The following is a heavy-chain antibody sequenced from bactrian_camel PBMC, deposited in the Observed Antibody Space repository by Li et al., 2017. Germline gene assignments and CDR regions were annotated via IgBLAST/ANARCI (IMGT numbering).Heavy chain of an antibody. V-gene: IGHV3S1*01. J-gene: IGHJ4*01. CDR2: LYPDAGST. D-gene: IGHD6*01. CDR3: AGRDSTWNCHALRLTLPY. Sequence: SCAAGGVTRSLFCMAWFRQVPGKEREGIAALYPDAGSTYYDDSVKGRFTISRDNAKNTLYLQMNSLKPEDTAEYYCAGRDSTWNCHALRLTLPYWGQGTQVTVS. CDR1: GVTRSLFC.